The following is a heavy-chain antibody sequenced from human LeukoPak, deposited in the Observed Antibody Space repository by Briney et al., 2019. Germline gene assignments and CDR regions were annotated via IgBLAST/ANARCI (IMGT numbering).Heavy chain of an antibody. J-gene: IGHJ4*02. CDR3: AKEHSSGWPSLDS. Sequence: GGSLRLSCAASGFTFSSYWMHWVRQAPGKGLVWVSRINTDGSSTSYADSVKGRFTISRDNAKNTLYLQMNSLRAEDTAMYYCAKEHSSGWPSLDSWGQGTLVTVSS. CDR2: INTDGSST. D-gene: IGHD6-19*01. CDR1: GFTFSSYW. V-gene: IGHV3-74*01.